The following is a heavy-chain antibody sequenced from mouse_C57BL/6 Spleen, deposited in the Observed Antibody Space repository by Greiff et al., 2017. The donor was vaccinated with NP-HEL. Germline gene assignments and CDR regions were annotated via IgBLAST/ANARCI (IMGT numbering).Heavy chain of an antibody. D-gene: IGHD1-1*01. J-gene: IGHJ4*01. CDR2: IDPNSGGT. V-gene: IGHV1-72*01. Sequence: QVQLQQPGAELVKPGASVKLSCKASGYTFTSYWMPWVKQRPGRGLEWIGRIDPNSGGTKYNEKFKGKATLTVDKPSSTAYMQLRSLTSEDSAVSYCARFTTVVANAMDYWGQGTSVTVSS. CDR3: ARFTTVVANAMDY. CDR1: GYTFTSYW.